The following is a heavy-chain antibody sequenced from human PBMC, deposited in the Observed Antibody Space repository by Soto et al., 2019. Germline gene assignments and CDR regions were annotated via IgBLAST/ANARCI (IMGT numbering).Heavy chain of an antibody. CDR2: IYYSGST. CDR1: GGSISSSSYY. V-gene: IGHV4-39*01. J-gene: IGHJ6*02. D-gene: IGHD6-19*01. CDR3: ATLNSSGWSYYYYGMDV. Sequence: SETLSLTCTVSGGSISSSSYYWGWIRQPPGKGLEWIGSIYYSGSTYYNPSLKSRVTISVDTSKNQFSLKLSSVTAADTAVYYCATLNSSGWSYYYYGMDVWGQGTTVTVSS.